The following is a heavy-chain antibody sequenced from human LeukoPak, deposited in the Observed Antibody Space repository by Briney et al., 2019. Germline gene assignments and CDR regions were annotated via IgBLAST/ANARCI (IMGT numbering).Heavy chain of an antibody. V-gene: IGHV5-51*01. CDR1: GYSFTSYW. D-gene: IGHD3-10*01. CDR3: ARLGYGSGSYYTMDV. J-gene: IGHJ6*04. CDR2: IYPGDSDT. Sequence: GESLKISCKGSGYSFTSYWIGWVRQMPGKGLEWMGIIYPGDSDTRYSPSFQGQVTISADKSISTAYLQWSGLKASDTAMYYCARLGYGSGSYYTMDVWGKGTTVTVSS.